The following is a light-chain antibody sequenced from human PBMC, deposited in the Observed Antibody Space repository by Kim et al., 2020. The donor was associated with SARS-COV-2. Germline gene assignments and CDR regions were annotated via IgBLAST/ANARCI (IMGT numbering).Light chain of an antibody. CDR2: GAS. CDR3: QQYGSSPPIT. J-gene: IGKJ5*01. V-gene: IGKV3-20*01. CDR1: HSVGTTY. Sequence: PGEGATPPCRASHSVGTTYLAWYQQKPGQPLRLLIYGASSRAIGIPDRFSGSGSGTDFTLTISRLEPEDFGVYYCQQYGSSPPITFGQGTRLEIK.